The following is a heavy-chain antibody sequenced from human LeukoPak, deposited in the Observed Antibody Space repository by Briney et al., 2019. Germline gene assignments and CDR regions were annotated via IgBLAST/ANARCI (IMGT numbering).Heavy chain of an antibody. V-gene: IGHV3-48*03. Sequence: GGSLRLSCAASGFTFSSYEMNWVHQAPGKGLEWVSYISSGASTIYYADSVKGRFTISRDNAKNSLYLQMNSLRAEDTAVYYCARERYYYGSSLWGQATMVTVSS. CDR3: ARERYYYGSSL. D-gene: IGHD3-10*01. J-gene: IGHJ3*01. CDR1: GFTFSSYE. CDR2: ISSGASTI.